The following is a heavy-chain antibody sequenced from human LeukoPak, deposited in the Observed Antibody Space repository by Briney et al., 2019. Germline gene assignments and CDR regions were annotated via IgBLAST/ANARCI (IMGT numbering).Heavy chain of an antibody. CDR3: ARRGMTLEVGD. CDR1: GYTFTDYW. CDR2: IYPGDSDT. V-gene: IGHV5-51*01. Sequence: GESLKISCQVSGYTFTDYWIGWVRHVSGKGLEWMGIIYPGDSDTRYSPSFQGQVTISADKSISTAYLQWSSLKASDTAMYYCARRGMTLEVGDWGQGTLVTVSS. J-gene: IGHJ4*02. D-gene: IGHD3-16*01.